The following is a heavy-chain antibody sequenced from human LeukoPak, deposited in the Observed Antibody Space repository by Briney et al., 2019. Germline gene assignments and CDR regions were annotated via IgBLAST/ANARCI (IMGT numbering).Heavy chain of an antibody. V-gene: IGHV4-4*02. CDR2: IYHSGST. CDR1: GFTFSSYAM. Sequence: PGWSLRLSCAASGFTFSSYAMSWVRQPPGKGLEWIGEIYHSGSTNYNPSLKSRVTISVDKSKNQFSLKLSSVTAADTAVYYCARRYSSGWYTRRANWFDPWGQGTLVTVSS. CDR3: ARRYSSGWYTRRANWFDP. D-gene: IGHD6-19*01. J-gene: IGHJ5*02.